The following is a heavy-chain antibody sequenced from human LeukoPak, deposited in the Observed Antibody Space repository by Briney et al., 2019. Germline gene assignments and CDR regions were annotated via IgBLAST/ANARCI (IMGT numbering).Heavy chain of an antibody. D-gene: IGHD6-19*01. Sequence: GGSLRLSCAASAFTFSSYSMNWVRQAQGKGLEWVSYISSSSSTIYYADSVKGRFTISRDNAKNSLYLQMNSLRAEDTAVYYCAREWLVQGDYWGQGTLVTVSS. CDR2: ISSSSSTI. CDR1: AFTFSSYS. V-gene: IGHV3-48*01. CDR3: AREWLVQGDY. J-gene: IGHJ4*02.